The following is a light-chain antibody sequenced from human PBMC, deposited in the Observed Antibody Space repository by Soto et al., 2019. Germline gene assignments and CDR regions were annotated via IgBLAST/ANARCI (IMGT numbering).Light chain of an antibody. CDR2: NDS. J-gene: IGLJ1*01. CDR1: NIGSKN. CDR3: QVWDSSTGV. V-gene: IGLV3-9*01. Sequence: SYELTQPLSVSVALGQTARITCGGNNIGSKNVHWYQQKPGQAPVLVIYNDSNRPSGIPERFSGSNSGNTAILTISRAQAGDEADYYCQVWDSSTGVFGTGTKLTVL.